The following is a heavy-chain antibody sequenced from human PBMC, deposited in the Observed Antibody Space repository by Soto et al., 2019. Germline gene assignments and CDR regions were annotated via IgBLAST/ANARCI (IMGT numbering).Heavy chain of an antibody. V-gene: IGHV4-30-4*01. J-gene: IGHJ6*02. CDR1: GGSISSGDYY. D-gene: IGHD3-10*01. CDR3: ARDGGPGNYYYYGMDV. Sequence: SETLSLTCTVSGGSISSGDYYWSWIRQPPGKGLEWIGYIYYSGSTYYNPSLKSRVTISVDTSKNQFSLKLSSVTAADTAVYYCARDGGPGNYYYYGMDVWGQGTTVTVSS. CDR2: IYYSGST.